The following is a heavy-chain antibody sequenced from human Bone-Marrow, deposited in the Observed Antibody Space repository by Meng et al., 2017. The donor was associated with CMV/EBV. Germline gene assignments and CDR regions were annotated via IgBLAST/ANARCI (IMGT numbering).Heavy chain of an antibody. CDR2: IIPILGIA. D-gene: IGHD6-6*01. Sequence: SVKVSCKASGGTFSSYAISWVRQAPGQGLEWMGGIIPILGIANYAQKFQGRVTITADKSTSTAYMERSSLRSEDTAVYYCASSSSSGRGGAIYYYYGMDVWGQGTTVTVSS. CDR3: ASSSSSGRGGAIYYYYGMDV. V-gene: IGHV1-69*10. J-gene: IGHJ6*02. CDR1: GGTFSSYA.